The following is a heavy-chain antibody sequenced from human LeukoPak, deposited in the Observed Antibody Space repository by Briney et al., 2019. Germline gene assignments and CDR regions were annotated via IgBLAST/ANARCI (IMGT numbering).Heavy chain of an antibody. D-gene: IGHD3-22*01. CDR2: ISSSSSYI. J-gene: IGHJ4*02. CDR3: ARSNNYDSSGYDDY. Sequence: GGSLRLSCAASGFTFSSYSMNWVRQAPGKGLEWVSSISSSSSYIYYADSVKGRFTISGDNAKNSLYLQMNSLRAEDTAVYYCARSNNYDSSGYDDYWGQGTLVTVSS. CDR1: GFTFSSYS. V-gene: IGHV3-21*01.